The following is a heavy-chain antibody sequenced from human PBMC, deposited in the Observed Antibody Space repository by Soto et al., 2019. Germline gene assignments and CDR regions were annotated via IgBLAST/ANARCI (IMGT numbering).Heavy chain of an antibody. CDR3: ARDLEYCSSTSCYPYYYYGMDV. J-gene: IGHJ6*02. V-gene: IGHV1-2*02. Sequence: ASVKVSCKASGYTFTGYYMHWVRQAPGQGLEWMGWINPNSGGTNYAQKFQGRVTMTRDTSISTAYMELSRLRSDDTAVYYCARDLEYCSSTSCYPYYYYGMDVWGQGTTVT. CDR2: INPNSGGT. D-gene: IGHD2-2*01. CDR1: GYTFTGYY.